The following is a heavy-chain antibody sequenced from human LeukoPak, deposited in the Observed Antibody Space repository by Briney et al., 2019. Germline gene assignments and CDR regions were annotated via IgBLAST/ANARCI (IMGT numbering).Heavy chain of an antibody. CDR2: ISYDGSNK. V-gene: IGHV3-30*01. D-gene: IGHD3-16*02. CDR3: ARDAYDYVWGSYRNYYFDY. J-gene: IGHJ4*02. Sequence: GGSLRLSCAASGFTFSSYAMHWVRQAPGKGLEWVAVISYDGSNKYYADSVKGRFTISRDNSKNTLYLQMNSLRAEDTAVYYCARDAYDYVWGSYRNYYFDYWGQGTLVTVSS. CDR1: GFTFSSYA.